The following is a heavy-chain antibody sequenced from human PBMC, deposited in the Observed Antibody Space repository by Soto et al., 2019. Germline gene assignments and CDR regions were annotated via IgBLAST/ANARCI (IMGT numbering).Heavy chain of an antibody. CDR1: GGSISSYY. J-gene: IGHJ4*02. V-gene: IGHV4-59*01. CDR2: IYYSGST. D-gene: IGHD3-16*01. CDR3: ARRYGGNFDY. Sequence: QVQLQESGPGLVKPSETLSLTCSVSGGSISSYYWSWIRQPPGKGLEWIGYIYYSGSTNYNPSLKSRVTISVDTSKNQFSLKPSPVTAADTAVYYCARRYGGNFDYWGPGTLVTVSS.